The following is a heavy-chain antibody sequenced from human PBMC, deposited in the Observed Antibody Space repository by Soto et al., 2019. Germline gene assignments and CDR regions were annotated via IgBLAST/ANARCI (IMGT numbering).Heavy chain of an antibody. D-gene: IGHD3-10*01. CDR2: ISGSGGST. CDR3: AKGPTTYGSGSYITDY. V-gene: IGHV3-23*01. Sequence: GGSLRLSCAASGFTFSSYSMNWVRQAPGKGLEWVSSISGSGGSTYYADSVKGRFTTSRDNSKNTLYLQMNSLRAEDTAVYYCAKGPTTYGSGSYITDYWGQGTLVTVSS. CDR1: GFTFSSYS. J-gene: IGHJ4*02.